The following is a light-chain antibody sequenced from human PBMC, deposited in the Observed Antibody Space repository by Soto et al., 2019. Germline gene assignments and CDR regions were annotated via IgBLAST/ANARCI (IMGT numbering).Light chain of an antibody. CDR2: GNT. V-gene: IGLV1-40*01. J-gene: IGLJ1*01. CDR1: SSNIGAGYD. CDR3: QSFDDSLSALV. Sequence: QSALTQPPSVSGAPGQRVTISCTGRSSNIGAGYDVHWFQQFPGTAPQLLIHGNTNRPSGVPERFSGSKSGTSASLAITGLQAGDEADYYCQSFDDSLSALVFGPGTKVTVL.